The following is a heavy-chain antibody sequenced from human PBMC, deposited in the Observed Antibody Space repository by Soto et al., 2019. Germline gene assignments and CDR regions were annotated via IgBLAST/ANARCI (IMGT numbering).Heavy chain of an antibody. D-gene: IGHD3-3*01. V-gene: IGHV4-31*02. Sequence: RGHSRIMIHKLPGKGLEWIGYLPYSRSTYYNPSLKSRVSISADTSKNQISLKLRSVTAADTAVYYCARFPDYEFLRGYSVVSEVWGQGTTV. J-gene: IGHJ6*01. CDR2: LPYSRST. CDR1: RGHS. CDR3: ARFPDYEFLRGYSVVSEV.